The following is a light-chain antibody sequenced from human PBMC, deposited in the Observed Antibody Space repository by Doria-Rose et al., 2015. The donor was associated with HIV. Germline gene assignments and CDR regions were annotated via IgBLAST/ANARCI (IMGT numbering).Light chain of an antibody. J-gene: IGKJ3*01. CDR2: WAS. V-gene: IGKV4-1*01. CDR3: QQYYDTPS. CDR1: QSLLYTSKNY. Sequence: DIRVTQSPESLGMSLGERATLNCKSNQSLLYTSKNYLAWYQQKPGQPPKLLIYWASTLRSGVPARFSGSGSGTDFTLTISSLEAEDVAVYYCQQYYDTPSFGPGTTVDIK.